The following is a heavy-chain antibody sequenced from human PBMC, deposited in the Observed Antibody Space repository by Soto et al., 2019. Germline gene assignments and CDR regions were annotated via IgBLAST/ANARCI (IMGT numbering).Heavy chain of an antibody. Sequence: SETLSLTCAVSGYFISSGYYWAWIRQPPGKGLEWTASIYHSGSTYYNPSLKSRVTISMDTSKNHFSLKLSSVTAADTAVYYCARAGQWLFGQYYFDYWGQGTLVTVSS. CDR2: IYHSGST. J-gene: IGHJ4*02. D-gene: IGHD6-19*01. CDR1: GYFISSGYY. CDR3: ARAGQWLFGQYYFDY. V-gene: IGHV4-38-2*01.